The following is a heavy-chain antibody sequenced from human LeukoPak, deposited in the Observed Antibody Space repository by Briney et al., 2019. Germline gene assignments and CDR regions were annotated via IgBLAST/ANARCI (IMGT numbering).Heavy chain of an antibody. CDR2: FDPEDGET. CDR3: ARGPLKNWFDP. Sequence: ASVKVSCKVSGYTLTELSMHWVRQAPGKGLEWMGGFDPEDGETIYAQKFQGRVTMTRDTSISTAYMELSRLRSDDTAVYYCARGPLKNWFDPWGQGTLVTVSS. V-gene: IGHV1-24*01. CDR1: GYTLTELS. J-gene: IGHJ5*02.